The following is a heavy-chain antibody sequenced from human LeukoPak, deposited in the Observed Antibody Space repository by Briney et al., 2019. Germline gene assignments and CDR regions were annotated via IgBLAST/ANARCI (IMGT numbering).Heavy chain of an antibody. Sequence: GGPLRLSCAASGFTFSSYAMSWVRQAPGKGLEWVSAISGSGGSTYYADSVKGRFTISRDNSKNTLYLQMNSLRAEDTAVYYCAKDPYNWNYYFDYWGQGTLVTVSS. CDR1: GFTFSSYA. CDR3: AKDPYNWNYYFDY. V-gene: IGHV3-23*01. J-gene: IGHJ4*02. D-gene: IGHD1-7*01. CDR2: ISGSGGST.